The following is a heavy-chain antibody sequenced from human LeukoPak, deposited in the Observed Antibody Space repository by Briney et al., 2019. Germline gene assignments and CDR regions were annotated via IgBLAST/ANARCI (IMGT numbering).Heavy chain of an antibody. J-gene: IGHJ4*02. V-gene: IGHV1-69*05. D-gene: IGHD6-19*01. CDR1: GGTFSNFA. CDR3: ARNLAVAGTPYGY. Sequence: SVKVSCKASGGTFSNFAISWVRQAPGQGLEWMGGIIPIFDTADYAQKLQGRVTMTTDTSTSTAYMELRSLRSDDTAVYYCARNLAVAGTPYGYWGQGTLVTVSS. CDR2: IIPIFDTA.